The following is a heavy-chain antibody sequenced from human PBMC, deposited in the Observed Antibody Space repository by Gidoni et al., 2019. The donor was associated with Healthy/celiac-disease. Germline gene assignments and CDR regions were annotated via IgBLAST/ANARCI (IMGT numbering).Heavy chain of an antibody. CDR1: GGSISSSSYY. D-gene: IGHD2-15*01. CDR2: IYYSGST. Sequence: QLQLQESGPGLVKPSETLSLTCTVPGGSISSSSYYWGWIRQPPGKGLEWIGSIYYSGSTYYNPSLKSRVTISVDTSKNQFSLKLSSVTAADTAVYYCARLHSYSLDYWGQGTLVTVSS. CDR3: ARLHSYSLDY. J-gene: IGHJ4*02. V-gene: IGHV4-39*01.